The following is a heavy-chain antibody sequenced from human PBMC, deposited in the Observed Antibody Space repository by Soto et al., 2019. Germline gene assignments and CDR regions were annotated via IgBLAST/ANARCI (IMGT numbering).Heavy chain of an antibody. D-gene: IGHD2-15*01. Sequence: QVQLVESGGGVVQPGRSLRLSCAGSGFTFSTYGMHWVRQAPGKGLEWVAVISYDGSNKYYADSVKVRFTISRDNSKNTLSLQMNSLRAEDTAVYYCAKASGGGSCSSCSFDYWGQGTLVTVSS. CDR3: AKASGGGSCSSCSFDY. J-gene: IGHJ4*02. CDR2: ISYDGSNK. CDR1: GFTFSTYG. V-gene: IGHV3-30*18.